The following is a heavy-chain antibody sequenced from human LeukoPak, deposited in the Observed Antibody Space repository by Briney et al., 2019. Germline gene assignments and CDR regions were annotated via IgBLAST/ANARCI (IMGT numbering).Heavy chain of an antibody. CDR1: GFAFSDYW. CDR3: VGDRGWVAVEE. J-gene: IGHJ4*02. V-gene: IGHV3-7*01. D-gene: IGHD3-10*01. CDR2: IKPDGTFT. Sequence: GGSLRLSCVASGFAFSDYWMNWVRQAPGKGLEWVAIIKPDGTFTNYVDAVKGRFTISRDNAKTSLYLQMNGLRAEDTALYFCVGDRGWVAVEEWGQGTLVTVSS.